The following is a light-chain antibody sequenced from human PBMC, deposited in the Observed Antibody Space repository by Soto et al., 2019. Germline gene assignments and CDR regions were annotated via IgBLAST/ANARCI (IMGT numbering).Light chain of an antibody. CDR1: SSNIGAGYD. V-gene: IGLV1-40*01. CDR2: GNI. Sequence: QSVLTQPPSVSGAPGQRVTISCTGSSSNIGAGYDVHWYQHLPGTGPKLLISGNINRPSGVPDRFSGSKSGNSASLAITGLQAEDEADYYCQSYDNALGLVFGGGTKLTVL. CDR3: QSYDNALGLV. J-gene: IGLJ2*01.